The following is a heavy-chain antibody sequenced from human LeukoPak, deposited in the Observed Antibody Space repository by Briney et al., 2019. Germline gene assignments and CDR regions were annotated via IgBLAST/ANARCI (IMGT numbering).Heavy chain of an antibody. D-gene: IGHD3-9*01. CDR3: ARDMTGYSDY. CDR2: INRDGSST. Sequence: GGSLRLSCAASGFTFSSYRIHWVRQAPGKGLVWVSRINRDGSSTSYADSVKGRFTISRDNAKNTLYLQMNSLRAEDTAVYYCARDMTGYSDYWGQGTLVTVSS. J-gene: IGHJ4*02. CDR1: GFTFSSYR. V-gene: IGHV3-74*01.